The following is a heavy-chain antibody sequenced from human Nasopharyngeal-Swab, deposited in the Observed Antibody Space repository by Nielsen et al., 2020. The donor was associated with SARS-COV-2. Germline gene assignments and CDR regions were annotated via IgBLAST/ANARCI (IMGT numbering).Heavy chain of an antibody. J-gene: IGHJ3*02. Sequence: GESLKISCAASGFTFSSYGMHWVRQAPGKGLEWVAVISYDGSNKYYADSVKGRFTISRDNSKNTLYLQMNSLRAEDTAVYYCAKGDSDFDWYFDAFDIWGQGTMVTVSS. D-gene: IGHD3-9*01. CDR1: GFTFSSYG. V-gene: IGHV3-30*18. CDR2: ISYDGSNK. CDR3: AKGDSDFDWYFDAFDI.